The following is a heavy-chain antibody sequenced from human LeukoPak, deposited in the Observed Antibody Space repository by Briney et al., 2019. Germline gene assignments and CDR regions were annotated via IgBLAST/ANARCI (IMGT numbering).Heavy chain of an antibody. J-gene: IGHJ1*01. CDR2: INHSGST. D-gene: IGHD3-10*01. V-gene: IGHV4-34*01. Sequence: SETLSLTCAVYGGSFSGYYWSWIRQPPGKGLEWIGEINHSGSTNYNPSLKSRVTISVDTSKNQFSLKLSSVTAADTAVYYCARGGVIVKGHFQHWGQGTLVTVSS. CDR3: ARGGVIVKGHFQH. CDR1: GGSFSGYY.